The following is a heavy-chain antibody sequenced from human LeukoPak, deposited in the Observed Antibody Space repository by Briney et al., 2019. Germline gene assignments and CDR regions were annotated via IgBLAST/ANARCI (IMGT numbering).Heavy chain of an antibody. Sequence: GGSLRLSCAASGFTFSSYAMHWVRQAPGKGLEYVSAISSNGGSTYYGNSVKGRFTISRDNSKNTLYLQMGSLRAEDMAVYYCARRDDFDYWGQGTLVTVSS. CDR3: ARRDDFDY. CDR2: ISSNGGST. J-gene: IGHJ4*02. CDR1: GFTFSSYA. D-gene: IGHD5-24*01. V-gene: IGHV3-64*01.